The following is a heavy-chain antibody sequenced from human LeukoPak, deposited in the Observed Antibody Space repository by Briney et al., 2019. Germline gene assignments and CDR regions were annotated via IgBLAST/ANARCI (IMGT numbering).Heavy chain of an antibody. J-gene: IGHJ4*02. CDR3: ATSEAQYGMRLGYFDH. CDR2: IIPIFGTA. D-gene: IGHD1-14*01. V-gene: IGHV1-69*05. Sequence: SVKVSCKASGGTFSSYAISWVRQAPGQGLEWMGGIIPIFGTANYAQKFQGRVTITTDESTSTAYMELSSLRSEDTAVYYCATSEAQYGMRLGYFDHWGQGTLVTVSS. CDR1: GGTFSSYA.